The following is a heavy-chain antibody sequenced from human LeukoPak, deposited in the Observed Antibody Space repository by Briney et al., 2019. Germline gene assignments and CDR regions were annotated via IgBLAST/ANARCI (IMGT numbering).Heavy chain of an antibody. CDR3: ASSPLYSGSSYFGY. Sequence: KTSETLSPTCAVYGGSFSGYYWSWIRQPPGKGLEWIGEINHSGSTNYNPSLKSRVTISVDTSKNQFSLKLSSVTAADTAVYYCASSPLYSGSSYFGYWGQGTLVTVSS. CDR1: GGSFSGYY. J-gene: IGHJ4*02. D-gene: IGHD1-26*01. V-gene: IGHV4-34*01. CDR2: INHSGST.